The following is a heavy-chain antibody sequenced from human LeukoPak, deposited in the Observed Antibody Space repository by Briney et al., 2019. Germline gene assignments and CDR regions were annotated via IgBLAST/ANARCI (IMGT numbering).Heavy chain of an antibody. J-gene: IGHJ3*02. CDR1: GGSISSSSYY. CDR3: ARWFRYDSSGYYYVRHAFDI. Sequence: PSETLSLTCTVSGGSISSSSYYWGWIRQPPGKGLEWIGSIYYSGSTYYNPSLKSRVTISVDTSKNQFSLKLSSVTAADTAVYYCARWFRYDSSGYYYVRHAFDIWGQGTMVTVSS. D-gene: IGHD3-22*01. CDR2: IYYSGST. V-gene: IGHV4-39*07.